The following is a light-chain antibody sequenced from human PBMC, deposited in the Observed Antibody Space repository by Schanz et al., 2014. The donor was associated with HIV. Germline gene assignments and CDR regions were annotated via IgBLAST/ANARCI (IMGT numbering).Light chain of an antibody. Sequence: QSALTQPASVSGAPGQSITISCTGTSRDVGSYNLPPWYQQHPGKAPKLTIYDVSNRPSGVSNRFSGSKSGNTASLTISGLQPEDEADYYCSSCPRGKTYVFGSGTKLTVL. CDR3: SSCPRGKTYV. CDR2: DVS. J-gene: IGLJ1*01. V-gene: IGLV2-14*02. CDR1: SRDVGSYNL.